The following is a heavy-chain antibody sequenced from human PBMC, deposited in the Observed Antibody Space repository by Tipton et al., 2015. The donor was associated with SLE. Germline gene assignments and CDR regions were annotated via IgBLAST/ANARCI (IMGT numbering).Heavy chain of an antibody. CDR3: ASSLSIWLPGY. D-gene: IGHD5-12*01. Sequence: QLVQSGGGVVQPGKSLRLSCAASGFTFSSYEMHWVRQAPGKGLEWVAVISYDGSNKYYADSVKGRFTISRDNSKNTLYLQMNSLRAEDTAVYYCASSLSIWLPGYWGQGTLVTVSS. CDR1: GFTFSSYE. J-gene: IGHJ4*02. V-gene: IGHV3-30*04. CDR2: ISYDGSNK.